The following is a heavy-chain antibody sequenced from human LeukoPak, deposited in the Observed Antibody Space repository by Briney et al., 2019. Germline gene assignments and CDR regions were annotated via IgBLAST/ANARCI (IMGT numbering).Heavy chain of an antibody. J-gene: IGHJ4*02. Sequence: ASVKVSCKASGYTFTSYYVHWVRQAPGQGLEWMGWISAYNGNTNYAQKVQGRVTMTTDTSTSTVYMELRNLRSDDTAVYYCARDPDYWGQGTLVTVSS. V-gene: IGHV1-18*04. CDR2: ISAYNGNT. CDR1: GYTFTSYY. CDR3: ARDPDY.